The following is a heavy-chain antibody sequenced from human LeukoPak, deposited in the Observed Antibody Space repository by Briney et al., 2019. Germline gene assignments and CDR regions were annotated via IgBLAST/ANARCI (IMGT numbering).Heavy chain of an antibody. J-gene: IGHJ3*02. CDR1: GFTFSSYS. CDR2: ISSSSSYI. D-gene: IGHD2-2*02. CDR3: ARATYCSSTSCYKGNAFDI. Sequence: PGGSLRLSCAASGFTFSSYSMNWVRQAPGKGREWVSSISSSSSYIYYADSVKGRFTISRDNAKNSLYLQMNSLRAEDTAVYYCARATYCSSTSCYKGNAFDIWGQGTMVTVSS. V-gene: IGHV3-21*01.